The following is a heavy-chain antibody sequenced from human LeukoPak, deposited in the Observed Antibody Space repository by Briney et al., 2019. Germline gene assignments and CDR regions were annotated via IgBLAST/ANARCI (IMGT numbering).Heavy chain of an antibody. J-gene: IGHJ4*02. CDR2: IRSKANSYAT. CDR3: TRGEYYYDSSGYYYVPHYFDY. D-gene: IGHD3-22*01. V-gene: IGHV3-73*01. Sequence: PGGSLRLSCAASGFTFSGSAMHWVRQASGKGLEWVGRIRSKANSYATAYAAAVKGRFTISRDDSKTAAYLQMNSLKTEDTAVYYCTRGEYYYDSSGYYYVPHYFDYWGQGTLVTVSS. CDR1: GFTFSGSA.